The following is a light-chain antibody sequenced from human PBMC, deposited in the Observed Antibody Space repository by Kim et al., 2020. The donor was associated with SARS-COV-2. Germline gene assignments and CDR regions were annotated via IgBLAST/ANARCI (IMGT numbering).Light chain of an antibody. Sequence: DIQMTQSPSSLSASVGDRVTITCRASQGISKDLAWYQQKPGNAPKLLIFAASALQSGVPTSFSGSGSGTDFTLTISSLQPEDVATYYCQKYNEAPWAFGQGTKV. CDR2: AAS. J-gene: IGKJ1*01. V-gene: IGKV1-27*01. CDR3: QKYNEAPWA. CDR1: QGISKD.